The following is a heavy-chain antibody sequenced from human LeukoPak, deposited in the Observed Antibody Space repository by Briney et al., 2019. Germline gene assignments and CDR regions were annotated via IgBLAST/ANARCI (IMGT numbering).Heavy chain of an antibody. V-gene: IGHV4-59*01. J-gene: IGHJ4*02. CDR3: ARALDRHDYLLGY. CDR2: IYYSGST. D-gene: IGHD2/OR15-2a*01. Sequence: SETLSLTCTVSGGSISSYYWSWIRQPPGKGLEWIGYIYYSGSTNYNPSLKSRVTISVDTSKNQFSLKLSSVTAADTAVYYCARALDRHDYLLGYWGQGTLVTVSS. CDR1: GGSISSYY.